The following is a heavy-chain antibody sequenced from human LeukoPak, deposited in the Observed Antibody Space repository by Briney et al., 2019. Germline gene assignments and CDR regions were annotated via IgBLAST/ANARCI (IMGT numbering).Heavy chain of an antibody. CDR2: ISYDGSNK. V-gene: IGHV3-30*18. J-gene: IGHJ4*02. Sequence: GGSLRLSCAASGFTFSSYGTHWVRQAPGKGLEWVAVISYDGSNKYYADSVKGRFTISRDNSKNTLYLQMNSLRAEDTAVYYRAKLAGPFDYWGQGTLVTVSS. CDR3: AKLAGPFDY. CDR1: GFTFSSYG.